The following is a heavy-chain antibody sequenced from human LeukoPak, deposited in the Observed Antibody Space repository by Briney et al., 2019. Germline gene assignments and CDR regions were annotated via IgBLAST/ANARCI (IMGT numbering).Heavy chain of an antibody. J-gene: IGHJ5*02. V-gene: IGHV3-9*01. CDR2: INWNSDSI. D-gene: IGHD1-26*01. CDR1: GFTFDDYA. Sequence: GGSLRLSCAVSGFTFDDYAMHWVRQVPGKGLEWVSGINWNSDSIGYADSVKGRFTTSRDNAKNSLYLQMNSLRAEDTAIYYCARDNSVGDNAWWFDPWGQGTLVTVSS. CDR3: ARDNSVGDNAWWFDP.